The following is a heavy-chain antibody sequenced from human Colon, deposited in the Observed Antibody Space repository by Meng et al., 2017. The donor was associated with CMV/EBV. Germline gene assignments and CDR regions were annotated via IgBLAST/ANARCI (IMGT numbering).Heavy chain of an antibody. CDR2: IYDTGIT. CDR1: GVSVTSGAYH. CDR3: AKSRSSTPGIVDD. Sequence: QVQLQESGPELVKPSETLSLTCIVSGVSVTSGAYHWSWIRQSPGKGLEWIGYIYDTGITIYNPSLKSRVTIFLETSKNQFSLNLNSMTTADTAVYYCAKSRSSTPGIVDDWGQGTLVTVSS. D-gene: IGHD2/OR15-2a*01. V-gene: IGHV4-61*08. J-gene: IGHJ4*02.